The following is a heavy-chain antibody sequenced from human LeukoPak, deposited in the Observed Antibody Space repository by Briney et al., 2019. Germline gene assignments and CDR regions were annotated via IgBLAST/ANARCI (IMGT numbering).Heavy chain of an antibody. V-gene: IGHV1-2*02. CDR2: INPNSGGT. CDR3: ARGGSSSRRDYFDY. Sequence: ASVKVSCKASGYTFTGYYMHWVRQAPGQGLEWMGWINPNSGGTNYAQKFQGRVTMTRDTSISIAYMELSRLRSDDTAVYYCARGGSSSRRDYFDYWGQGTLVTVSS. D-gene: IGHD6-13*01. J-gene: IGHJ4*02. CDR1: GYTFTGYY.